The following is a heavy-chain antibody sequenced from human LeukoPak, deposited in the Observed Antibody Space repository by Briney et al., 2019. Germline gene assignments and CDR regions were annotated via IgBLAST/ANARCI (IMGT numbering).Heavy chain of an antibody. V-gene: IGHV3-49*04. CDR2: IRGKAYGGTT. CDR1: GFTFSSYA. D-gene: IGHD6-19*01. CDR3: TRERLAVAGTSTY. Sequence: PGGSLRLSCAASGFTFSSYAMHWVRQAPGKGLEWVGFIRGKAYGGTTEYAASVRGRFTISRDDSKSIAYLQMNSLKTEDTAVYYCTRERLAVAGTSTYWGQGTLVTVSS. J-gene: IGHJ4*02.